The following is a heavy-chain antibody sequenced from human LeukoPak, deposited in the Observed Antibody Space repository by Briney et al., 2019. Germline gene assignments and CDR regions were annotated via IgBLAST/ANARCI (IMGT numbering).Heavy chain of an antibody. CDR3: ARATVTTKNWYFDL. Sequence: EASVKVSCKASGYTFTSFDINWVRQATGQGLEWMGWMNPNSGHTGYAQKFQGRVTMTRNTSISTAYMELSSLRSEDTAVYYCARATVTTKNWYFDLWGRGTLVTVSS. J-gene: IGHJ2*01. CDR2: MNPNSGHT. D-gene: IGHD4-17*01. CDR1: GYTFTSFD. V-gene: IGHV1-8*01.